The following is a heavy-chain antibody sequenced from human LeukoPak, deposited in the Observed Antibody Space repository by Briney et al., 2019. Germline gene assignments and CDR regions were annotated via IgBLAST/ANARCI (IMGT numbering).Heavy chain of an antibody. CDR3: ATEDSNWHMDV. CDR1: GFTLDDYA. J-gene: IGHJ6*02. Sequence: PGGSLRLSCAASGFTLDDYAMHWVRQAPGKGLEWVSLISGGGGSTYYADSEKGRFTISRDNSKNSLYLQMNSLRTEDTALYYCATEDSNWHMDVWGQGTTVTVSS. CDR2: ISGGGGST. D-gene: IGHD6-13*01. V-gene: IGHV3-43*02.